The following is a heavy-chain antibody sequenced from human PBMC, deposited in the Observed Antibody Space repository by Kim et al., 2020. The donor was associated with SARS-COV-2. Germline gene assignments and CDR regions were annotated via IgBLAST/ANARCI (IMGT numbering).Heavy chain of an antibody. CDR3: SREGGSCGRCGYFDN. D-gene: IGHD5-18*01. Sequence: GGSLRLSCAASGVSFSNHIIHWVRQAPGKGLEWVAAMSFDGSKYYADSVKGRFTISRDASETTPLLQESSLRPADTALYYCSREGGSCGRCGYFDNWGQG. CDR2: MSFDGSK. CDR1: GVSFSNHI. J-gene: IGHJ4*02. V-gene: IGHV3-30*04.